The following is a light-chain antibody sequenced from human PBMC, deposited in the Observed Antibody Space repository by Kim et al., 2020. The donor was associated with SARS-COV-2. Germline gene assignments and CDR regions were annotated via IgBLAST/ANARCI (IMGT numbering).Light chain of an antibody. Sequence: LGERATLCCRASQSVSNSVVAWYQQKPGQAPRLLIYGASNRATGIPDRFSGSGSGTDFTLTISRLEPEDFAVYYCQQYGSSPPLTFGGGTKVEMK. V-gene: IGKV3-20*01. J-gene: IGKJ4*01. CDR2: GAS. CDR3: QQYGSSPPLT. CDR1: QSVSNSV.